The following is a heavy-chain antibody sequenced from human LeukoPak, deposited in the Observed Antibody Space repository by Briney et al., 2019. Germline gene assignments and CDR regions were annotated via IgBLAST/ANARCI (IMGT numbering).Heavy chain of an antibody. CDR1: GGSFSGYY. J-gene: IGHJ4*02. CDR3: ARDASGPIDY. CDR2: IYYSGST. D-gene: IGHD3-10*01. Sequence: SETLSLTCAVYGGSFSGYYWSWIRQPPGKGLEWIGYIYYSGSTNYNPSLKSRVTISVDTSKNQFSLKLSSVTAADTAVYYCARDASGPIDYWGQGTLVTVSS. V-gene: IGHV4-59*01.